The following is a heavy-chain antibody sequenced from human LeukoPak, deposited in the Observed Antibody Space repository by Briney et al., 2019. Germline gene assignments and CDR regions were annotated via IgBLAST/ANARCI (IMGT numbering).Heavy chain of an antibody. Sequence: SETLSLTCTVSGGSISSYYWNWIRQPPGKGLEWIGYIYYSGSTNYNPSLKSRVTISVDTSKNQFSLKLSSVTAADTAVYYCARDRDWNYWFDAWGQGTLVTVST. V-gene: IGHV4-59*01. CDR3: ARDRDWNYWFDA. CDR2: IYYSGST. CDR1: GGSISSYY. J-gene: IGHJ5*02. D-gene: IGHD1-7*01.